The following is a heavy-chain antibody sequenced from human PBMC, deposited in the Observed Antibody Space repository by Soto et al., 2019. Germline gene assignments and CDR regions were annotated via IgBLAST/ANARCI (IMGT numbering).Heavy chain of an antibody. CDR1: GFTFSDYY. V-gene: IGHV3-11*06. CDR2: ISSSSSYT. CDR3: ARGRVLLWFGELP. J-gene: IGHJ5*02. D-gene: IGHD3-10*01. Sequence: GGSLRLSCAASGFTFSDYYMSWIRQAPGKGLEWVSYISSSSSYTNYADSVKGRFTISRDNAKNSLYLQMNSLRAEDTAVYYCARGRVLLWFGELPRGQGTLVTSPQ.